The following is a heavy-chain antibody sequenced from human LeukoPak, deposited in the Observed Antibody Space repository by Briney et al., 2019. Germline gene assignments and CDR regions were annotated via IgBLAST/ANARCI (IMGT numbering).Heavy chain of an antibody. D-gene: IGHD4-11*01. V-gene: IGHV4-59*08. CDR2: VYYKGDT. CDR1: GGSPTGYF. Sequence: PSETLSLTCSVSGGSPTGYFWTWIRQPPGKGPEWIGYVYYKGDTSYSPSLDSRVSISVDTSKKQFSLKLNSVTAADTAMYYCARHVTVTYDAFDLWGQGTMVTVSS. CDR3: ARHVTVTYDAFDL. J-gene: IGHJ3*01.